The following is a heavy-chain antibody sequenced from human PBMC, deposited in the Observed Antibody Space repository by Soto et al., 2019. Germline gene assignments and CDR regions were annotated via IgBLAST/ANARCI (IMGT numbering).Heavy chain of an antibody. CDR1: GGSISSGAYY. CDR3: ARLLYNWNGIDP. D-gene: IGHD1-20*01. CDR2: IYYIGNT. Sequence: PSETLSLTCTVSGGSISSGAYYWGWIRRPPGKGLEWIGTIYYIGNTYYNPSLQSRVTISLDTSKNQFSLSLNSVTAADTAVYYCARLLYNWNGIDPWGQGTLVTVSS. V-gene: IGHV4-39*01. J-gene: IGHJ5*02.